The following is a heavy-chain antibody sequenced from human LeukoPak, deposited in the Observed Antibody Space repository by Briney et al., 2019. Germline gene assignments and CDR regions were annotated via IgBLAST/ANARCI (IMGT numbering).Heavy chain of an antibody. Sequence: ETLSLTCAVYGGSFSGYYWSWIRQPPGKGLEWIGEINHSGSTNYNPSLKSRVTTSVDTSKNHFSLKLSSVTAADTAVYYCARGGISGYFQHWGRGTLVTVSS. J-gene: IGHJ1*01. CDR1: GGSFSGYY. D-gene: IGHD6-19*01. CDR3: ARGGISGYFQH. V-gene: IGHV4-34*01. CDR2: INHSGST.